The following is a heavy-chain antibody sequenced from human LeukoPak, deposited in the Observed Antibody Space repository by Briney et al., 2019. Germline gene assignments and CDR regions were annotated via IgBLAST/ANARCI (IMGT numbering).Heavy chain of an antibody. CDR1: GFTFSSYA. CDR2: IRGSAGST. Sequence: GESLRLSCAASGFTFSSYAMSWVRQAPGKGLEWVSGIRGSAGSTYYADSVKGRFTISRDNSRNTLDLQMNSLRADDTAVYYCALTGDSGSYYPYWGQGTLVTVSS. V-gene: IGHV3-23*01. CDR3: ALTGDSGSYYPY. D-gene: IGHD3-10*01. J-gene: IGHJ4*02.